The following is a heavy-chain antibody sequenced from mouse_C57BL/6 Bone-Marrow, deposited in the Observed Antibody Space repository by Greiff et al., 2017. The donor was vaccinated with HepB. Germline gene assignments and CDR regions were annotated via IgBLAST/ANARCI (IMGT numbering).Heavy chain of an antibody. J-gene: IGHJ1*03. Sequence: EVKLMESGPGLVKPSQSLSLTCSVTGYSITSGYYWNWLRQFPGNKLEWMGYISYDGSNNYNPSLKNRISITRDTSKNQFFLKLNSVTTEDTATYYCARERYYYGSSYWYFDVWGTGTTVTVSS. CDR1: GYSITSGYY. CDR2: ISYDGSN. V-gene: IGHV3-6*01. D-gene: IGHD1-1*01. CDR3: ARERYYYGSSYWYFDV.